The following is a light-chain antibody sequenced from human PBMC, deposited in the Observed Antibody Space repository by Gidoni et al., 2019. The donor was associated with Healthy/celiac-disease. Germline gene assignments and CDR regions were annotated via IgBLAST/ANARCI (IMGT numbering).Light chain of an antibody. CDR1: NIGSKS. V-gene: IGLV3-21*04. Sequence: SYVLTQPPSVSVAPGKTARITCGGNNIGSKSVHWNQQKPGQAPVLVIYYDSDRPSGIPERFSGSNSGNTATLTISRVEAGDEADYYCQVCDSSSDLYWVFGGGTKLTVL. CDR3: QVCDSSSDLYWV. J-gene: IGLJ3*02. CDR2: YDS.